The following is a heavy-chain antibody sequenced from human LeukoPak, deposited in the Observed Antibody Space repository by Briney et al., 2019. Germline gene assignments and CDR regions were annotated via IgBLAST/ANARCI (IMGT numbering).Heavy chain of an antibody. D-gene: IGHD1-26*01. CDR3: ARDQSGHPLEDAFEV. CDR2: VSTYNGKT. Sequence: GASVKVSCKASGYIFSNYAVSWVRQAPGHGLEWMGWVSTYNGKTNYAQKFQDRVTMTTDTSTRIAYMDLRSLRSDDTAMYYCARDQSGHPLEDAFEVWGQGTMVIVST. J-gene: IGHJ3*01. V-gene: IGHV1-18*01. CDR1: GYIFSNYA.